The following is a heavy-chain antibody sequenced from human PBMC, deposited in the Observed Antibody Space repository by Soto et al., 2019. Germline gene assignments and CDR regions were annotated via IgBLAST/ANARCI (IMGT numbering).Heavy chain of an antibody. CDR2: IWFDGSNK. CDR1: GFTFNNYG. Sequence: QVQLVESGGGVVQPGRSLRLSCVGSGFTFNNYGMHWVRLAPGKGLEWVAVIWFDGSNKNYADSVRGRFTISRDNSKNTLYLQMNSLRAEDTAVSYCARGLDAAVWGNYRYPEYWGQGTLVTVSS. D-gene: IGHD3-16*02. CDR3: ARGLDAAVWGNYRYPEY. V-gene: IGHV3-33*01. J-gene: IGHJ4*02.